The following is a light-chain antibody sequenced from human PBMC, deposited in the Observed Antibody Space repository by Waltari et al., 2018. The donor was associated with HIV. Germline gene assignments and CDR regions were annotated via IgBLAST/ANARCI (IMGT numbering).Light chain of an antibody. J-gene: IGKJ5*01. V-gene: IGKV1-17*02. Sequence: DILMTQSPSSLSASAGGRVTVTCRASHVVRNELGWFKQKPGQAPQRLIFAAAHLQGGVPSRLCGSGAETYFTLTTTDLQPEDSATYFCLQHNSYPLITFGQGTRLEI. CDR2: AAA. CDR3: LQHNSYPLIT. CDR1: HVVRNE.